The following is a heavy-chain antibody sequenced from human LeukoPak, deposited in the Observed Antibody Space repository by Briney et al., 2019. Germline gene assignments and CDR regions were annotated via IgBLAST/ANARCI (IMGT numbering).Heavy chain of an antibody. J-gene: IGHJ4*02. CDR2: ISSSSSYI. V-gene: IGHV3-21*01. CDR3: GRDDSAMVRSFDY. D-gene: IGHD5-18*01. CDR1: GFTFSSYS. Sequence: GGSLRLSCAASGFTFSSYSMNWVRQAPGKGLEWVSSISSSSSYIYYAGSVKGRFTISRDNAKNSLYLQMNSLRAEDTAVYYCGRDDSAMVRSFDYWGQGTLVTVSS.